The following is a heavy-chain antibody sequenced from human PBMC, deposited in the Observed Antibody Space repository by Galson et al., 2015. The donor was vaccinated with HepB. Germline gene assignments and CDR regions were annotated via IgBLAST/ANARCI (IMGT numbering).Heavy chain of an antibody. CDR2: ISAYNGNT. J-gene: IGHJ2*01. V-gene: IGHV1-18*01. D-gene: IGHD3-10*01. Sequence: SVKVSCKASGYTFTSYGISWVRQAPGQGLEWMGWISAYNGNTNYAQKLQGRVTMTTDTSTSTAYMELRSLRSDDTAVYYCARGELLWFGEPGHWYFDLWGRGTLVTVSS. CDR3: ARGELLWFGEPGHWYFDL. CDR1: GYTFTSYG.